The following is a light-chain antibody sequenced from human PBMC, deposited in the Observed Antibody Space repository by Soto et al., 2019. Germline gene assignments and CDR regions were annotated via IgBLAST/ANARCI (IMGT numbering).Light chain of an antibody. CDR2: GVY. CDR1: QSVGNN. V-gene: IGKV3D-15*01. CDR3: QQHNNWPWT. J-gene: IGKJ1*01. Sequence: ELFMTQSPAPLSVSPGERATLSCRASQSVGNNLAWYQQKPGQAPRLLIYGVYTRAPGIPARFSGSGSGTEFTLTISSLQSEDFAVYYCQQHNNWPWTFGQGTKVDIK.